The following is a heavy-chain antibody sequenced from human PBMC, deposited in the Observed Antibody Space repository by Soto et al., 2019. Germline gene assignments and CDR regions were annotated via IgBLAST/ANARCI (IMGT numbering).Heavy chain of an antibody. D-gene: IGHD2-15*01. CDR3: AGRGRGTYFDY. V-gene: IGHV3-23*01. Sequence: EVQLLDSGGGLVQPGGSLRLSCAASGFTFSSYAMNWVRQAPGKGLEWVSVISGSGDSTYYADSVKGRFTISRDNSKNTLYLQMNSLRTEDTAVYYCAGRGRGTYFDYWGQGTLVTVSS. CDR2: ISGSGDST. CDR1: GFTFSSYA. J-gene: IGHJ4*02.